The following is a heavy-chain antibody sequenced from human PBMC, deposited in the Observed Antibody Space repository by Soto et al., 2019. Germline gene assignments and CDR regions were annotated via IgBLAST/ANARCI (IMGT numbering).Heavy chain of an antibody. Sequence: PSETLSLTCTVSGGSISSYYWSWIRQPPGKGLEWIGYIYYSGSTNYNPSLKSRVTISVDTSKNQFSLKLSSVTAADTAVYYCARSYCTNGVCYPGNWFDPWGQGTLVTVSS. V-gene: IGHV4-59*01. D-gene: IGHD2-8*01. CDR3: ARSYCTNGVCYPGNWFDP. J-gene: IGHJ5*02. CDR1: GGSISSYY. CDR2: IYYSGST.